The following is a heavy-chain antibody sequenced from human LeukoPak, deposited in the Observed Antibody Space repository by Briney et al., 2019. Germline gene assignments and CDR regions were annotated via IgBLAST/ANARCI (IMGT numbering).Heavy chain of an antibody. CDR1: GFTFSNYW. CDR3: AKGGGWLYYFDY. Sequence: GGSLTLSCAASGFTFSNYWMHWVRQGPGKGLVWFSLINSDGCTTNYADSVKGRFTISRDNSKNTLYLQMNSLRDEDTAVYYCAKGGGWLYYFDYWGQGTLVTVSS. J-gene: IGHJ4*02. CDR2: INSDGCTT. D-gene: IGHD4-23*01. V-gene: IGHV3-74*01.